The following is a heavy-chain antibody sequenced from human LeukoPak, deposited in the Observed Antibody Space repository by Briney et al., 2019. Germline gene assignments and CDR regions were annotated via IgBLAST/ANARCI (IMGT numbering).Heavy chain of an antibody. V-gene: IGHV3-23*01. Sequence: GGSLRLSCAVSGITLSNYGMSWVRQAPGKGLEWVAGISDSGGRTNCADSVKGRFTISRDNPKNTLYLQVNSLRAEDTAVYFCAKRGVVIRVILVGFHKEANYFDSWGQGALVSVSS. CDR2: ISDSGGRT. J-gene: IGHJ4*02. D-gene: IGHD3-10*01. CDR1: GITLSNYG. CDR3: AKRGVVIRVILVGFHKEANYFDS.